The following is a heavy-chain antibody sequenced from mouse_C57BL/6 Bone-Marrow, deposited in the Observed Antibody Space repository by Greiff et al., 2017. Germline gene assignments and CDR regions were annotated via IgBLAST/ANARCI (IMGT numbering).Heavy chain of an antibody. CDR1: GYTFTSYW. D-gene: IGHD1-1*01. V-gene: IGHV1-5*01. J-gene: IGHJ3*01. Sequence: VQLQQSGTVLARPGASVKMSCKTSGYTFTSYWMHWVKQRPGQGLEWIGAIYPGNSDTSYNQKFKGKAKLTAVTSASTAYTELSSLTKEDSAVYYCTRPYYYGSSYPFAYWGQGTLVTVSA. CDR2: IYPGNSDT. CDR3: TRPYYYGSSYPFAY.